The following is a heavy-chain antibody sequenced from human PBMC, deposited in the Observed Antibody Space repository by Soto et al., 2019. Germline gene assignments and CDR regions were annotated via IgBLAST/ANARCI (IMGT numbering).Heavy chain of an antibody. CDR2: ISTSIDAT. J-gene: IGHJ4*02. CDR3: AKDRTVAARNFDY. CDR1: GFAFSNYA. D-gene: IGHD6-6*01. V-gene: IGHV3-23*01. Sequence: GGSLRLSCAASGFAFSNYAMHWVRQAPGKGLEWVSSISTSIDATYYADSVKGRFTISRDDSKNTLYLQMNSLRAEDSAVYYCAKDRTVAARNFDYWGQGTQVTVS.